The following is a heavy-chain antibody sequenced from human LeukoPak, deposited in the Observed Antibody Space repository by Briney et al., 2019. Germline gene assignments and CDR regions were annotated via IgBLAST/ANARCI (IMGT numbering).Heavy chain of an antibody. Sequence: SETLSLTCTVYGGSISSYYWSWIRQPPGKGLEWIGYIYYNGSTNYNPSLKSRVTISVDTSKNQFSLKLSSVTAADTAVYYCARQLRGYCSSTSCQGWFDPWGQGTLVTVSS. CDR1: GGSISSYY. J-gene: IGHJ5*02. D-gene: IGHD2-2*01. CDR3: ARQLRGYCSSTSCQGWFDP. V-gene: IGHV4-59*01. CDR2: IYYNGST.